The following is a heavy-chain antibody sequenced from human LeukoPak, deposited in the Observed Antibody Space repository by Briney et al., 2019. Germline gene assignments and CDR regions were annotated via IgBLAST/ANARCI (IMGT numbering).Heavy chain of an antibody. V-gene: IGHV3-30*18. CDR1: GFTFSSYG. CDR2: ISYDGSNK. CDR3: AKDLGGYYYDSRGG. Sequence: QPGRSLRLSCAASGFTFSSYGMHWVRQAPGKGLEWVAVISYDGSNKYYADSVKGRFTISRDNSKNTLYLQMNSLRAEDTAVYYCAKDLGGYYYDSRGGWGQGTLVTVSS. D-gene: IGHD3-22*01. J-gene: IGHJ4*02.